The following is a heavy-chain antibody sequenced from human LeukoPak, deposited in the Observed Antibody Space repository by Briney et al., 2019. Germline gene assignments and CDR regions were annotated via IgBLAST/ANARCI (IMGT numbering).Heavy chain of an antibody. J-gene: IGHJ3*01. V-gene: IGHV3-33*08. CDR1: GFTFSSYS. Sequence: PGESLRLSCAASGFTFSSYSLNWVRQAPGKGQEWVAVIGRDRRNKVYADSLKRRFTISRDNSKNTLYLQMDRLTVEDTAVYSCVRDDDSDGNGLDVWGEGTMV. CDR3: VRDDDSDGNGLDV. CDR2: IGRDRRNK. D-gene: IGHD5-24*01.